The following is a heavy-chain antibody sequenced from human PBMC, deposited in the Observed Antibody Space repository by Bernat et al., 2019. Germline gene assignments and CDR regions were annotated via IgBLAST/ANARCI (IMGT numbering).Heavy chain of an antibody. Sequence: QLQLQESGSGLVKPSETLSLTCAVSGGSISSGGYSWSWIRQPPGKGLEWIGYLYHSGSTYYNPSLKSRVTISVDRSKNQFSLKLNSVTAADTAVYYCARAGGVRYHREAGDYYGKDFWGQGTTITLSS. D-gene: IGHD2-2*01. CDR2: LYHSGST. CDR1: GGSISSGGYS. V-gene: IGHV4-30-2*01. CDR3: ARAGGVRYHREAGDYYGKDF. J-gene: IGHJ6*02.